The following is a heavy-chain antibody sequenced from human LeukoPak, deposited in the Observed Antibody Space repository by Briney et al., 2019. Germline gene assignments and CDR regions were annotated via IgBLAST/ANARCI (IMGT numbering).Heavy chain of an antibody. CDR2: IYHSGMS. V-gene: IGHV4-38-2*02. J-gene: IGHJ4*02. D-gene: IGHD3-10*01. CDR1: GYSISSGYY. Sequence: SETLSLTCTVSGYSISSGYYWGWIRQPPGKGLEWIGSIYHSGMSFYNTSLKSRVTISVDTSKNQFSLKLSSVTAADTAVYYCARGFYGSGSYFTSDYWGQGTLVTVSS. CDR3: ARGFYGSGSYFTSDY.